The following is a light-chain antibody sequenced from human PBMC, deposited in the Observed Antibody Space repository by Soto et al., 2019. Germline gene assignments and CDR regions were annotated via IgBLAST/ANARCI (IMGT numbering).Light chain of an antibody. V-gene: IGKV1-27*01. J-gene: IGKJ1*01. CDR1: QGISNY. Sequence: DIQMTQSPSSLSASVRDRVTITCRASQGISNYLAWYQQKPGKVPKLMIYAASTLQSGVPSRFSGSGSGTDFTLTISSMQPEDVATYYCQKYDSAPWTFGQGTKVEIK. CDR2: AAS. CDR3: QKYDSAPWT.